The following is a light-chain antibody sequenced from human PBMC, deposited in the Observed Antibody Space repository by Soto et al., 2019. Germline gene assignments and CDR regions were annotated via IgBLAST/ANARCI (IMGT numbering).Light chain of an antibody. V-gene: IGKV3-15*01. J-gene: IGKJ4*01. CDR1: QCISDN. CDR3: QQYNNWPLT. CDR2: GAS. Sequence: ETVLIPSPAKLFMSPGYRATLSCWASQCISDNLAWYQQKPGQAPRLRIYGASTGATSIPARFSGSGSGTEFTLTISSLQSEDFAIYSCQQYNNWPLTFGGGTKVDIK.